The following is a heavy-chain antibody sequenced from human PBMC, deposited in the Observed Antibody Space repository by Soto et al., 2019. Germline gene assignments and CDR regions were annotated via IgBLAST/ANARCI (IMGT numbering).Heavy chain of an antibody. CDR2: INPNSGGT. Sequence: ASVKVSCKASGYTFTSYGISWVRQAPGQGLEWMGWINPNSGGTNYAQKFQGWVTMTRDTSISTAYMELSRLRSDDTAVYYCARADSSGYSTLDYWGQGTLVTVSS. CDR3: ARADSSGYSTLDY. V-gene: IGHV1-2*04. J-gene: IGHJ4*02. CDR1: GYTFTSYG. D-gene: IGHD3-22*01.